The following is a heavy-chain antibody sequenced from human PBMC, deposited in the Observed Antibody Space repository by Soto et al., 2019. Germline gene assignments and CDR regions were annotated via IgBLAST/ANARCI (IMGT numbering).Heavy chain of an antibody. CDR2: IYYSGST. D-gene: IGHD1-26*01. V-gene: IGHV4-61*01. Sequence: SETLSVTCTVSGGSVSSGSYYWSWIRQPPGKGLEWIGYIYYSGSTNYNPSLKSRVTISVDTSKNQFSLKLSSVTAADTAVYYCARSGSSGGDAFDIWGQGTMVTVSS. CDR3: ARSGSSGGDAFDI. J-gene: IGHJ3*02. CDR1: GGSVSSGSYY.